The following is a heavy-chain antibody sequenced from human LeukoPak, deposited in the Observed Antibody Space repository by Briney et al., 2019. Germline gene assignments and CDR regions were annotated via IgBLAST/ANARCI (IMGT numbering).Heavy chain of an antibody. CDR2: ISAYNGNT. V-gene: IGHV1-18*01. D-gene: IGHD3-10*01. CDR3: ARSFTKVRGASQGEY. Sequence: ASVKVSCKASGYTFTSYGISWVRQAPGQGLEWMGWISAYNGNTNYAQKLQGRVTMTTDTSTSTAYMELRSLRSDDTAVYYCARSFTKVRGASQGEYWGQGTLVTVSS. CDR1: GYTFTSYG. J-gene: IGHJ4*02.